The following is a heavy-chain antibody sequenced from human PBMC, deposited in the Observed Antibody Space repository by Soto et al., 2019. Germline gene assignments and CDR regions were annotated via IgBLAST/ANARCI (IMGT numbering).Heavy chain of an antibody. J-gene: IGHJ5*02. Sequence: SETLSLTCAVYGGSFSGYYWTWIRQPPGKGLEWIGEINHSGSTSYNPSLKNRVTISVDRSKNQFSLKLSSVTAADTAVYYCVRVPGPWGQGTLVTVSS. CDR1: GGSFSGYY. V-gene: IGHV4-34*01. CDR3: VRVPGP. CDR2: INHSGST.